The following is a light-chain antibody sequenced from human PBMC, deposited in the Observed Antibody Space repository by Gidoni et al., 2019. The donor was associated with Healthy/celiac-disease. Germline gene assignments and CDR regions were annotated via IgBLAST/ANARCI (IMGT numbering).Light chain of an antibody. V-gene: IGKV3-15*01. CDR3: QQYNNWPRT. CDR1: QSVSSN. J-gene: IGKJ1*01. CDR2: GAS. Sequence: ETVMTQSPATLSVSPGERATLSCRASQSVSSNLAWYQQKPGQAPRLLIYGASTRATGIPARFSGSGSGTDFTLTLSSLQSEDFAVYYCQQYNNWPRTVGQGTKVEIK.